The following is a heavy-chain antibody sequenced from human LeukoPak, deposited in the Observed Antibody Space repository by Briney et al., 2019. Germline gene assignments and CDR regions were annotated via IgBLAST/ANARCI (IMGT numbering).Heavy chain of an antibody. D-gene: IGHD3-3*01. J-gene: IGHJ5*02. CDR1: GFSFTSHW. CDR2: IYPGDSDT. V-gene: IGHV5-51*01. Sequence: GESLKISCKGYGFSFTSHWIAWVRQMPGKGREWMGIIYPGDSDTRYSPSFQGQVTISADKSISTAYLQWSSLKASDTAMYYCARGRSGFLENWFDPWGQGTLVTVSS. CDR3: ARGRSGFLENWFDP.